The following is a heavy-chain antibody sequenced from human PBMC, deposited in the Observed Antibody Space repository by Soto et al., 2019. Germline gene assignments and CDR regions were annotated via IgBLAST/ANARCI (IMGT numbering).Heavy chain of an antibody. J-gene: IGHJ2*01. D-gene: IGHD5-12*01. V-gene: IGHV1-69*04. Sequence: GASVKVSCKASGGTFSSYTISWVRQAPGQGLEWMGRIIPILGIANYAQKFQGRVTITADKSTSTAYMELSSLRSEDTAVYYCAREKQTGYDEYWYFDLWGRGTLVTAPQ. CDR1: GGTFSSYT. CDR2: IIPILGIA. CDR3: AREKQTGYDEYWYFDL.